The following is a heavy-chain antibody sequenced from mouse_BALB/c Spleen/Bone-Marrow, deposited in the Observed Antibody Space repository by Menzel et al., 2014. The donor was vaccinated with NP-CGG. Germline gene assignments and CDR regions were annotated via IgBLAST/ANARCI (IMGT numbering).Heavy chain of an antibody. V-gene: IGHV1-7*01. CDR2: INPSTGYT. J-gene: IGHJ3*01. Sequence: QVQLQQSGAELAKPGASVKMSCKASGYTFTSYWMHWVKQRPGQGLEWIGYINPSTGYTEYNQNFKDKATLTADKSSSTAYMQLSSLTSEDSAVYYCARPYRYDKEFAYWGQGTLVTVSA. D-gene: IGHD2-14*01. CDR3: ARPYRYDKEFAY. CDR1: GYTFTSYW.